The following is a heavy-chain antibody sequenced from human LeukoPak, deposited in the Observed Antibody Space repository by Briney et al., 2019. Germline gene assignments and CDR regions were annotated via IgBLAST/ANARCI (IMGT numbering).Heavy chain of an antibody. CDR3: ARDTAMASFDY. Sequence: SVKVSCKASGGTFSSYAISWVRQAPGQGLEWMGRIIPIFGTANYAQKFQGRVTITADKSTSTAYMELSSLRSEGTAVYYCARDTAMASFDYWGQGTLVTVSS. CDR2: IIPIFGTA. CDR1: GGTFSSYA. D-gene: IGHD5-18*01. V-gene: IGHV1-69*06. J-gene: IGHJ4*02.